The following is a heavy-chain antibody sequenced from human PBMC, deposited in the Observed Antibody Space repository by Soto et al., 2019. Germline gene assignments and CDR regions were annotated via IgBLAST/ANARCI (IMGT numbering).Heavy chain of an antibody. Sequence: EVQLVESGGGLVKPGGSLRLSCAASGFTFSSYSMNWVRQAPGKGLEWVSSISSSSSYIYYADSVKGRFTISRDNAKNSLYLQMNSLRAEDTAVYYCARDTNSYYYYYMDVWGIGTTVTVSS. CDR3: ARDTNSYYYYYMDV. CDR1: GFTFSSYS. D-gene: IGHD3-3*01. V-gene: IGHV3-21*01. J-gene: IGHJ6*03. CDR2: ISSSSSYI.